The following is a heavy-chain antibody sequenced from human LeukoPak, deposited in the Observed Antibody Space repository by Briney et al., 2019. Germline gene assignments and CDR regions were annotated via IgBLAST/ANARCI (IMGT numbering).Heavy chain of an antibody. V-gene: IGHV5-51*01. D-gene: IGHD2-15*01. CDR2: IYPYESNI. CDR1: GYSFPTYW. J-gene: IGHJ4*02. CDR3: ARPPALGYSSSIEY. Sequence: GEPLKISCPGSGYSFPTYWIAWVRQMPAKGLEWMDIIYPYESNIIYIPSCQGQVTISADKSISTAYLQGSSLKASDTARYYCARPPALGYSSSIEYWGQGTLVTVS.